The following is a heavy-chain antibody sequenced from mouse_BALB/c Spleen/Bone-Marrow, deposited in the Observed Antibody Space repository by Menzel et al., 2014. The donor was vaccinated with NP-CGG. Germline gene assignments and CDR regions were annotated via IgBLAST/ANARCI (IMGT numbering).Heavy chain of an antibody. J-gene: IGHJ2*01. CDR3: ARDGYGKRNYFDY. CDR2: IYPGDGDT. CDR1: GYAFSKYW. V-gene: IGHV1-80*01. D-gene: IGHD2-1*01. Sequence: QVQLQQSGAELVRPGSSVKISCKASGYAFSKYWMNWMKQRPGQGLEWIGRIYPGDGDTNYNGKFKGKATLTADKSSSTAYMQLSSLTSVDSAVYFCARDGYGKRNYFDYWGQGTTLTVSS.